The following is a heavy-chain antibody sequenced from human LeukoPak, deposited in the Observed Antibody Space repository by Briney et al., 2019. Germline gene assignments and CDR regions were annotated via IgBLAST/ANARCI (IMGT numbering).Heavy chain of an antibody. J-gene: IGHJ6*04. CDR1: GFIFTHFW. CDR3: ARLTRYSGNDGLYSGMDF. V-gene: IGHV5-51*01. D-gene: IGHD5-12*01. Sequence: GESLKISCKGSGFIFTHFWIGWVRQMPGQGLEWMGIIYPGDSDTTYSPSFQGQVTISAGKSTNTAYLQWSSLMASDTAVYYCARLTRYSGNDGLYSGMDFWGKGTTVTVSS. CDR2: IYPGDSDT.